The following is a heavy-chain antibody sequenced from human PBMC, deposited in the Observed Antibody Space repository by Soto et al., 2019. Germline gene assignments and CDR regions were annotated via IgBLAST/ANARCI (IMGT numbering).Heavy chain of an antibody. CDR2: IYYSGST. Sequence: KTSETLSLTCTVSGGSISSGGYYWSWIRQHPGKGLEWIGYIYYSGSTYYNPSLKSRVTISVDTSKNQFSLKLSSVTAADTAVYYCARVPLGYSSSWYFYAFDIWGQGTMVTVSS. CDR1: GGSISSGGYY. V-gene: IGHV4-31*03. D-gene: IGHD6-13*01. J-gene: IGHJ3*02. CDR3: ARVPLGYSSSWYFYAFDI.